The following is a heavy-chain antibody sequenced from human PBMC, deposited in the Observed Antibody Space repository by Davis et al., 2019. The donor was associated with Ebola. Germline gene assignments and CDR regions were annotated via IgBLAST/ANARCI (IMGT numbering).Heavy chain of an antibody. Sequence: GESLKISCAASGFTVSSNYMSWVRQAPGKGLEWVSVIYSGGSTYYADSVKGRFTISRHNSKNTLYLQMNSLRAEDTAVYYCARGKSSSSTYLDYWGQGTLVTVSS. CDR2: IYSGGST. J-gene: IGHJ4*02. V-gene: IGHV3-53*04. CDR3: ARGKSSSSTYLDY. D-gene: IGHD6-6*01. CDR1: GFTVSSNY.